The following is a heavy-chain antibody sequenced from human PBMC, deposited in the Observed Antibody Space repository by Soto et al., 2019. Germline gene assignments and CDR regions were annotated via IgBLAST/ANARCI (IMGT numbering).Heavy chain of an antibody. D-gene: IGHD4-4*01. CDR3: TRAGQYRFDY. CDR2: INIDGSTT. J-gene: IGHJ4*02. V-gene: IGHV3-74*01. Sequence: EVPLVESGGDLIQPGGSLRLSCATSGFTFSNYWLHWVRQAPGKGLVWVSRINIDGSTTNYADSVKGRFTISRDNAKNTLYLQMNSLRAEDTAVYYCTRAGQYRFDYWGQGTLVTVSS. CDR1: GFTFSNYW.